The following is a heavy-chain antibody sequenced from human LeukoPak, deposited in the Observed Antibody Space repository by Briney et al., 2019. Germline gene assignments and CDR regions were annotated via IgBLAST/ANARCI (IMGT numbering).Heavy chain of an antibody. CDR3: ARAQGYDSPYYFDY. J-gene: IGHJ4*02. Sequence: ASVKVSCKASGYTFTSYGISWVRQAPGQGLEWMGWISAYNGNTNYAQKLQGRVTMTTDTSTSTAYMELRSLRSEDTAVYYCARAQGYDSPYYFDYWGQGTLVTVSS. D-gene: IGHD3-22*01. CDR2: ISAYNGNT. V-gene: IGHV1-18*01. CDR1: GYTFTSYG.